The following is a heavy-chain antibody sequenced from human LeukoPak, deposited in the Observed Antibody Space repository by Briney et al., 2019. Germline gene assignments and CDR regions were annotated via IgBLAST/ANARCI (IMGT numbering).Heavy chain of an antibody. CDR3: ASRAGSGYYDS. D-gene: IGHD3-3*01. CDR2: ISYDGSNK. CDR1: GFTFSSYA. V-gene: IGHV3-30-3*01. Sequence: GGSLRLSCAASGFTFSSYAMHWVRQAPGKGLEWVAVISYDGSNKYYADSVKGRFTISRDNSKNTLYLQMNSLRAEDTAVYYCASRAGSGYYDSWGQGTLVTVSS. J-gene: IGHJ4*02.